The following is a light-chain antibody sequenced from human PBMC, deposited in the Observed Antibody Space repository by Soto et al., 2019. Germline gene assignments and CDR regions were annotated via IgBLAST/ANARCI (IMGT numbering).Light chain of an antibody. V-gene: IGKV3-20*01. J-gene: IGKJ1*01. CDR1: QSVSSSY. CDR2: RAS. Sequence: ESVLTQSPGTLSWSPGERATLSCRASQSVSSSYLAWYQQKPGQAPRLLIYRASSRATGIPDRFSGSGSGTDFTLTISRLEPEDFAVYYSQQXGSYWTSGQGTKV. CDR3: QQXGSYWT.